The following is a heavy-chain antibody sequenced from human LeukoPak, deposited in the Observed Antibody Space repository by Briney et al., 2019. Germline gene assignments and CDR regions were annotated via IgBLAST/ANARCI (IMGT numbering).Heavy chain of an antibody. V-gene: IGHV3-74*01. CDR2: INLDGSST. D-gene: IGHD5-12*01. CDR1: GFTFSSYS. J-gene: IGHJ4*02. CDR3: ARVRGYSGYDFDY. Sequence: PGGSLRLSCAASGFTFSSYSMNWVRQAPGKGLVWVSRINLDGSSTSYADSVKGRFTISRDNAKNTLYLQMNSLRAEDTAVYSCARVRGYSGYDFDYWGQGTLVTVSS.